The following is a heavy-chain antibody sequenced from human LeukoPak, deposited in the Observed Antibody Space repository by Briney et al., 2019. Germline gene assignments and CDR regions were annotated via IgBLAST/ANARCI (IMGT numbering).Heavy chain of an antibody. V-gene: IGHV3-48*03. Sequence: PGGSLRLSCAGSGFTFSAYEMSWVRQTPGKGLECISYISSSGRTPYYADSVKGRFTISRDNANNSLFLQMNSLRAEDTAVYYCAFERATVFYWGQGTLVTVSS. CDR3: AFERATVFY. CDR2: ISSSGRTP. CDR1: GFTFSAYE. D-gene: IGHD1-26*01. J-gene: IGHJ4*02.